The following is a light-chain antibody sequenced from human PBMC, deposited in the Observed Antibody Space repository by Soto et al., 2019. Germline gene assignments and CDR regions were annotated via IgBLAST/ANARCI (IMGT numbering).Light chain of an antibody. CDR1: SGSVSTNYY. Sequence: QTVVTQEPSLSVSPGGTVTFTCGLTSGSVSTNYYPSWYQQTPGQAPRTLMYSINTRSSGVPDRFSGSILGNKAALTITGAQADDESDYYCVLYMGSGLNVFGGGTQLTVL. CDR2: SIN. V-gene: IGLV8-61*01. CDR3: VLYMGSGLNV. J-gene: IGLJ7*01.